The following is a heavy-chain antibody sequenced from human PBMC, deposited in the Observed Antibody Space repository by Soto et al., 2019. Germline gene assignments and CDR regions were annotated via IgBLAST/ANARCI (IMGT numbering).Heavy chain of an antibody. D-gene: IGHD2-15*01. J-gene: IGHJ6*04. CDR3: ARVISAVVVGATNGGVDV. CDR2: ISSSSTYI. Sequence: GGSLRLSCAASGFTFSSYSMNWVRQDPEKGMEWPSSISSSSTYIYYADSVKGRFTISRDNAKNSLYLQMNSLRDEDTAVYYCARVISAVVVGATNGGVDVWGKGTTVTVSS. CDR1: GFTFSSYS. V-gene: IGHV3-21*01.